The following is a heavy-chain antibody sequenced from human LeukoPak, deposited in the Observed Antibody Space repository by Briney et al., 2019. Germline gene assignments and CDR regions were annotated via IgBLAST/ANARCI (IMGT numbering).Heavy chain of an antibody. Sequence: ASVKVSCKASGYTFTGYYMHWVRQAPGQGLEWMGRINPNSGGTNYAQKLQGRVTMTRDTSISTAYMELSRLRSDDTAVYYCARSYPTVHHLTGYYRPLDYWGQGTLVTVSS. V-gene: IGHV1-2*06. CDR2: INPNSGGT. CDR1: GYTFTGYY. D-gene: IGHD3-9*01. J-gene: IGHJ4*02. CDR3: ARSYPTVHHLTGYYRPLDY.